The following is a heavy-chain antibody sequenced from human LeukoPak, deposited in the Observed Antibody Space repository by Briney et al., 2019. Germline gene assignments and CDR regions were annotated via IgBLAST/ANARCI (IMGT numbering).Heavy chain of an antibody. D-gene: IGHD1-26*01. V-gene: IGHV3-48*01. CDR3: AREHYSGGYYFDY. J-gene: IGHJ4*02. CDR2: ISSSSSTI. CDR1: GFTVSSNY. Sequence: GGSLRLSCAASGFTVSSNYMSWVRQAPGKGLEWVSYISSSSSTIYYADSVKGRFTISKDNAKNSLYLQMNSLRAEDTAVYYCAREHYSGGYYFDYWGQGTLVTVSS.